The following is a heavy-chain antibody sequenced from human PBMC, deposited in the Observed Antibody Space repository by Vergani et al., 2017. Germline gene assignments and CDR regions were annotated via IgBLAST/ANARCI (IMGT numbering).Heavy chain of an antibody. V-gene: IGHV4-39*01. J-gene: IGHJ4*02. Sequence: QLQLQESGPGLVKPSETLSLTCTVPGGSISSSSYYWGWIRQPPGKGLGWIGSIYYSGSTYYNPSLKSRVTISVNTSKNQFSLKLSSVTAADTAVYYCARGLCYCSSTSCYNPFDYWGQGTLVTVSS. CDR2: IYYSGST. D-gene: IGHD2-2*02. CDR3: ARGLCYCSSTSCYNPFDY. CDR1: GGSISSSSYY.